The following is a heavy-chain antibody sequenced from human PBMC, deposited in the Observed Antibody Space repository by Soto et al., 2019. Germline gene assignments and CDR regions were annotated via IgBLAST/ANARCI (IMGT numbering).Heavy chain of an antibody. Sequence: EVQLLESGGGLVQPGGSLRLSCAASGFTFSSYAMRWVRQAPGKGLEWVSAISGSGGSTYYADSVKGRFTISRDNSKNTVYLQMKSLRGEDTAVYYCARRGSGSYYDYWGQGTLVTVSS. CDR2: ISGSGGST. D-gene: IGHD1-26*01. V-gene: IGHV3-23*01. CDR1: GFTFSSYA. J-gene: IGHJ4*02. CDR3: ARRGSGSYYDY.